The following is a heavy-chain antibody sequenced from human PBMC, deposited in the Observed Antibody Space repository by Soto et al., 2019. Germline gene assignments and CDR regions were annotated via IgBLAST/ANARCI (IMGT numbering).Heavy chain of an antibody. J-gene: IGHJ2*01. Sequence: EVQVLESGGGLVQPGWSLRLSCAGSGFTFINYAMNWVRQAPVTGLDVFSSIIGGGDDAFVPDSLRGRFISSRNNSKNTVTPKMHSLGVDETAVYYCTCQIRGSTTRPNYWYCDLLRRVTVVTISP. CDR2: IIGGGDDA. D-gene: IGHD2-2*01. V-gene: IGHV3-23*01. CDR1: GFTFINYA. CDR3: TCQIRGSTTRPNYWYCDL.